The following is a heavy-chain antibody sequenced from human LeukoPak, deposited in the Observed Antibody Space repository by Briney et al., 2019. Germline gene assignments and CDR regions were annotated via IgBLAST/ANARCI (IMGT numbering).Heavy chain of an antibody. CDR1: GGSISTYY. CDR3: ARGGEMATTSYYYYYMDV. CDR2: IYTSGST. V-gene: IGHV4-4*07. J-gene: IGHJ6*03. Sequence: SETLSLTCTVSGGSISTYYWNWIRQPAGKGLEWIGRIYTSGSTNYNPSLKSRVTMSIDTSKNQFSLKLSSVTAADTAVYYCARGGEMATTSYYYYYMDVWGKGTTVTISS. D-gene: IGHD5-24*01.